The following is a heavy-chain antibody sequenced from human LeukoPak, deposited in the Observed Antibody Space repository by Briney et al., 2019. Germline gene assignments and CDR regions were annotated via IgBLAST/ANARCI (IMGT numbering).Heavy chain of an antibody. J-gene: IGHJ4*02. CDR2: IRYDGSNK. V-gene: IGHV3-30*02. D-gene: IGHD3-9*01. CDR3: AKVILRYFDWSFDY. Sequence: GGSLRLSCAASGFTFSSYGMHWVRQAPGKGLEWAAFIRYDGSNKYYADSVKGRFTISRDNSKNTLYLQMNSLRAEDTAVYYCAKVILRYFDWSFDYWGQGTLVTVSS. CDR1: GFTFSSYG.